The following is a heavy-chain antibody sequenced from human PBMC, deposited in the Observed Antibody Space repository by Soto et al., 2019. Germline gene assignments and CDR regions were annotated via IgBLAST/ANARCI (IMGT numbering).Heavy chain of an antibody. V-gene: IGHV4-30-4*01. CDR3: ARGGYCSGGLCPFDY. CDR1: GGSISSGDYY. CDR2: IYYSGST. J-gene: IGHJ4*02. Sequence: KTSETLSLTCTVSGGSISSGDYYWSWIRQPPGKGLEWIGYIYYSGSTYYNPSLKSRVTISVDTSKNQFSLKLSSVTAADTAVYYCARGGYCSGGLCPFDYWGQGTLVTVSS. D-gene: IGHD2-8*02.